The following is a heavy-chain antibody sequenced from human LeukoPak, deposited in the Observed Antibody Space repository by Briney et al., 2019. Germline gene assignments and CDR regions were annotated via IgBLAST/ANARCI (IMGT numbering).Heavy chain of an antibody. CDR3: ARALGYCTNGVCPNHDAFDI. D-gene: IGHD2-8*01. V-gene: IGHV1-2*02. J-gene: IGHJ3*02. Sequence: ASVKVSCKASGYTFTGYYMHWVRQAPGQGIEWMGWINPNSGGTGYAQKFQGRVTMTRNTSTSKAYMELSSLRSEDTAVYYCARALGYCTNGVCPNHDAFDIWGQGTMVTVSS. CDR2: INPNSGGT. CDR1: GYTFTGYY.